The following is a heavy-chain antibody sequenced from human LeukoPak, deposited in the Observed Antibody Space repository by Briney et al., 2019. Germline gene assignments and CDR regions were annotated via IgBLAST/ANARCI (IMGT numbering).Heavy chain of an antibody. CDR2: ISSSGSTI. Sequence: PGGSLRLSCAASGFTFSSYEMNWVRQAPGKGLEWVSYISSSGSTIYYADSVKGRFTISRDNAKNSLYLQMNSLRAEDTAVYYCAREGSTYGSGVDYWGQGTLVTVSS. CDR3: AREGSTYGSGVDY. V-gene: IGHV3-48*03. J-gene: IGHJ4*02. D-gene: IGHD3-10*01. CDR1: GFTFSSYE.